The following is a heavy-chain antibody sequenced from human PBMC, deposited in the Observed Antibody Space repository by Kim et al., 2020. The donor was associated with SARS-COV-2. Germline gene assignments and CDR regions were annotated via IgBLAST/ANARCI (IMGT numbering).Heavy chain of an antibody. Sequence: GGSLRLSCAASGFTFDDYAMHWVRQAPGKGLEWVSGISWNSGSIGYADSVKSRFTISRDNAKNSLYLQMNSLRAEDTALYYCAKDRGRYCSGGSCPPIYYYYYYGMDVWGQGTTVTVSS. V-gene: IGHV3-9*01. J-gene: IGHJ6*02. CDR2: ISWNSGSI. CDR1: GFTFDDYA. CDR3: AKDRGRYCSGGSCPPIYYYYYYGMDV. D-gene: IGHD2-15*01.